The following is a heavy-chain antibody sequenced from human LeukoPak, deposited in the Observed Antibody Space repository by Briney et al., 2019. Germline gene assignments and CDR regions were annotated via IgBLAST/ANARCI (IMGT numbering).Heavy chain of an antibody. D-gene: IGHD2-8*01. V-gene: IGHV3-48*03. CDR3: ARVRRGCTNGVCYTPYYFDY. CDR1: GFTFSSYE. Sequence: GGSLRLSCVVSGFTFSSYEMNWVRQAPGKGLEWVSYISSSGSTIYYADSVKGRFTISRDNAKNSLYLQMNSLRAEDTAVYYCARVRRGCTNGVCYTPYYFDYWGQGTLVTVSS. CDR2: ISSSGSTI. J-gene: IGHJ4*02.